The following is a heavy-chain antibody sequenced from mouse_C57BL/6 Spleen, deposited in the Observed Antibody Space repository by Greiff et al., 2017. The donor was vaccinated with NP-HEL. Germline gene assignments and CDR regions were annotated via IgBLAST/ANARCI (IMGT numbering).Heavy chain of an antibody. CDR2: IYPRSGNT. J-gene: IGHJ3*01. CDR3: ARSDYGNSAWFAY. CDR1: GYTFTSYG. Sequence: VQLQQSGAELARPGASVKLSCKASGYTFTSYGISGVKQRTGQGLEWIGEIYPRSGNTYYNEKFKGKATLTADKSSSTAYMELRSLTSEDSAVYFCARSDYGNSAWFAYWGQGTLVTVSA. D-gene: IGHD2-1*01. V-gene: IGHV1-81*01.